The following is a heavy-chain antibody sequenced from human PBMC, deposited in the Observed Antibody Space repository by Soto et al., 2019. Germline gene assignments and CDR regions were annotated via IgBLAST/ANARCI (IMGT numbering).Heavy chain of an antibody. CDR1: GDSVSSNNIA. J-gene: IGHJ4*02. Sequence: SRTLSLTCAVSGDSVSSNNIAWNWLRQSPWRGLEWLGRTYYRSKWYNEYAVSVRSRITINLDTSKNQFSLQLNSVTPEDTAVYYCARGRWYILDYWSRGAQVTVSS. CDR2: TYYRSKWYN. CDR3: ARGRWYILDY. V-gene: IGHV6-1*01. D-gene: IGHD6-13*01.